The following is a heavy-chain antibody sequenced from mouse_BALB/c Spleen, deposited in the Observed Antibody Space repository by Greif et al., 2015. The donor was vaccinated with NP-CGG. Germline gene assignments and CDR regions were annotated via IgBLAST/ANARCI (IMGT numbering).Heavy chain of an antibody. Sequence: QLQQSGAELAKPGASVKMSCKASGYTFTIYWMHWVKQRPGQGLEWIGYINPSTGYTEYNQKFKDKATLTADKSSSTAYMQLSSLTSEDSAVYYCARSAWFAYWGQGTLVTVSA. V-gene: IGHV1-7*01. J-gene: IGHJ3*01. CDR3: ARSAWFAY. CDR1: GYTFTIYW. CDR2: INPSTGYT.